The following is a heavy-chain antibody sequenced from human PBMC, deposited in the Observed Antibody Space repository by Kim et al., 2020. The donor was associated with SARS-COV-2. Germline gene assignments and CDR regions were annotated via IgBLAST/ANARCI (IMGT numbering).Heavy chain of an antibody. CDR3: ARGAGTYYYYGVGV. CDR2: VYRSGST. V-gene: IGHV4-34*01. CDR1: GGSFSDYY. J-gene: IGHJ6*02. D-gene: IGHD6-19*01. Sequence: SETLSLTCVVNGGSFSDYYWTWIRQPPGKGLEWIGEVYRSGSTNYNPSLKSRVTMSVDTSKNQFYLKMSSVTAADTAVYYCARGAGTYYYYGVGVWGQGTTVTVSS.